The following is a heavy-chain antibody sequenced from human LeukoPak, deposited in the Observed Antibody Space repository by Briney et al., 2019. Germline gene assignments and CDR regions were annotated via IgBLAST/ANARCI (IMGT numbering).Heavy chain of an antibody. CDR1: GFTFSGYA. CDR2: ISSDGFSK. Sequence: GRSLRPSCAASGFTFSGYAMYWIRQAPGEGLEWVAAISSDGFSKYHADSVMGRFTISRDNSKNTVYLQMNSLRPKDTAVYYCVRPLTGYYSFDSWGQGTQVTVSS. J-gene: IGHJ4*02. D-gene: IGHD3-9*01. V-gene: IGHV3-30*04. CDR3: VRPLTGYYSFDS.